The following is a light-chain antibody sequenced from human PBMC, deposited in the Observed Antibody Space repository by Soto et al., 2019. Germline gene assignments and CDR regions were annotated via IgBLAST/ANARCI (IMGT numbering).Light chain of an antibody. CDR2: DAS. CDR3: QQRSNWWT. J-gene: IGKJ1*01. CDR1: QSVSSY. V-gene: IGKV3-11*01. Sequence: EIVLTQSPATLSLSPGERATLSCRASQSVSSYSAWYQQKPGQAPRLLIYDASNRATGIPPRFSGSGSGTDFTLTISSLEPEEFAVYYCQQRSNWWTFGQGTKVDIK.